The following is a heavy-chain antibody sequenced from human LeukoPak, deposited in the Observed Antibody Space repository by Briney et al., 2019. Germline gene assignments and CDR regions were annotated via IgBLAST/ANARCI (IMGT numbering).Heavy chain of an antibody. V-gene: IGHV3-23*01. CDR2: ISNNGGYT. CDR1: GFTFSSSA. J-gene: IGHJ4*02. CDR3: AREKVVVIPYFDN. Sequence: GGSLRLSCAASGFTFSSSAMSWVRQAPGKGLEWVSAISNNGGYTYYADSVQGRFTISRDNSMNTLYLLMNGLRHEDTAVYYCAREKVVVIPYFDNWGQGTLVTVSS. D-gene: IGHD3-22*01.